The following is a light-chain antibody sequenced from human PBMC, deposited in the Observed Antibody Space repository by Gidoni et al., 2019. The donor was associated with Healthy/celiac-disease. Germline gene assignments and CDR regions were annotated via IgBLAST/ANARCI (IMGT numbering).Light chain of an antibody. J-gene: IGKJ1*01. V-gene: IGKV1D-8*03. CDR2: AAS. Sequence: VIWMTQSPSLLSASTGDRVTISCRMRQCISSYLAWYQQKPGKAAERLIEAASTLQSGVPARFSGSGSGTDFTLTISCLQSEDFATYYCQQYYSFPRTFGQGTKVESK. CDR3: QQYYSFPRT. CDR1: QCISSY.